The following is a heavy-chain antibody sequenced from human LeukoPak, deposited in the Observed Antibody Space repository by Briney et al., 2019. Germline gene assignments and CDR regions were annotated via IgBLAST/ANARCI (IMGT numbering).Heavy chain of an antibody. CDR1: GGSFSDYY. V-gene: IGHV4-34*01. CDR2: INHSGST. D-gene: IGHD5-12*01. CDR3: ARGTLNYSGYDYMDFDY. J-gene: IGHJ4*02. Sequence: PSETLSLTCTVYGGSFSDYYWTWIRQPPGKGLEWIGEINHSGSTSYNPPLRSRVTISLDTSKNQFSLKLTSVTAADTAVYYCARGTLNYSGYDYMDFDYWGQGTLVTVSS.